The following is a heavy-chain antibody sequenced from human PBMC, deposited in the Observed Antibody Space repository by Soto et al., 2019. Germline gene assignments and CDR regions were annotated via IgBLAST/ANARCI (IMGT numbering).Heavy chain of an antibody. Sequence: SETLSLTCTVSGGSISSYYWSWIRQPPGKGLEWIGYIYYSGSTNYNPSLKSRVTISVDTSKNRFSLKLSSVTAADTAVYYCARVSYDFWSGYHLPYYYMDVWGKGTTVTVSS. J-gene: IGHJ6*03. CDR2: IYYSGST. D-gene: IGHD3-3*01. V-gene: IGHV4-59*01. CDR1: GGSISSYY. CDR3: ARVSYDFWSGYHLPYYYMDV.